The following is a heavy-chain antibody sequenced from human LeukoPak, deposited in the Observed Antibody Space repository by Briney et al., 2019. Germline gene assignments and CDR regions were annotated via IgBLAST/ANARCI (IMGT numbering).Heavy chain of an antibody. V-gene: IGHV4-59*01. Sequence: SETLSLTCTVSGGSISSYYWSWIRQPPGKGPEWIGYIYYSGSTNYNPSLKSRVAISVDTSKNQFSLKLSSVTAADTAVYYCARASGFYGVGYYGMDVWGQGTTVTVSS. CDR2: IYYSGST. J-gene: IGHJ6*02. D-gene: IGHD4-17*01. CDR1: GGSISSYY. CDR3: ARASGFYGVGYYGMDV.